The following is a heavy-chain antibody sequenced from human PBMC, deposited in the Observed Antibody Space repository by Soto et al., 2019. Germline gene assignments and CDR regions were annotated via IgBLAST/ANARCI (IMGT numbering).Heavy chain of an antibody. D-gene: IGHD2-2*01. J-gene: IGHJ3*02. CDR3: ASGGNQLLPILSGNDAFDI. CDR2: IIPILGTG. Sequence: HVQLVQSGAEVKKPGSSVRVSCKASGGTFSSYAFSWVRQAPGQGLEWIGGIIPILGTGTYAQRFQGRVTITAHESTSTAYMELSSLRSDDTALYFCASGGNQLLPILSGNDAFDIWGQGTMVTVSS. V-gene: IGHV1-69*01. CDR1: GGTFSSYA.